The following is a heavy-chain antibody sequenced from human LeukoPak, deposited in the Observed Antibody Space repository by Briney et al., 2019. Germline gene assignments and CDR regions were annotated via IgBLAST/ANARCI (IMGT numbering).Heavy chain of an antibody. CDR3: AKTNGYSSGWYNY. J-gene: IGHJ4*02. Sequence: PGGSLRLSCAASGFTFSSYAMSWVRQAPGKGLEWVSSIGGSGGSTYYADSVKGRFTISRDNSKNTLYLQMNSLRAEDTAVYYCAKTNGYSSGWYNYWGQRTLVTVSS. CDR2: IGGSGGST. CDR1: GFTFSSYA. D-gene: IGHD6-19*01. V-gene: IGHV3-23*01.